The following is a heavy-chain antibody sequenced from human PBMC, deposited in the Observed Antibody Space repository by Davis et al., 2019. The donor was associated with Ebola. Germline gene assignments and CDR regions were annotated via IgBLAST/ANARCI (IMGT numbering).Heavy chain of an antibody. CDR1: GFTFSSYA. V-gene: IGHV3-23*01. J-gene: IGHJ3*02. CDR3: ARERDAFDI. CDR2: ICGSDDTT. Sequence: GGSLRLSCAASGFTFSSYAMSWVRQAPGKGLEWVSVICGSDDTTYYTGSVKGRFTISRDNSKNTLYLQMNSLRAEDTAVYYCARERDAFDIWGQGTMVTVSS.